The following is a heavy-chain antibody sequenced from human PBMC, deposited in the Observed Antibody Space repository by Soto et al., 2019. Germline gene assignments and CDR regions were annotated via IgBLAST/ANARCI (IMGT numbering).Heavy chain of an antibody. CDR2: IYTSVST. J-gene: IGHJ6*02. CDR3: ARGDYGAGSYYVGYYYYYGMDV. D-gene: IGHD3-10*01. CDR1: GGSISSDY. V-gene: IGHV4-4*07. Sequence: QVQLQESGPGLVKPSETLSLTCTVSGGSISSDYWSWIRQPAGKGLEWIGRIYTSVSTNYNPSLKRRVTMSVDTYKDPCALKLSCVTAADTAVYYCARGDYGAGSYYVGYYYYYGMDVWGQGATVTVSS.